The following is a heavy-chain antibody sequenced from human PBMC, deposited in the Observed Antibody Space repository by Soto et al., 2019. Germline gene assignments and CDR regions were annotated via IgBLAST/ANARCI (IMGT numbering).Heavy chain of an antibody. Sequence: GGSLRLSCAASGFTFSSYAMSLVRQAPGKGLEWVSAISGSGGSTYYADSVKGRFTISRDNSKNTLYLQMNSLRAEDTAVYYCAKYRGNFRNTFPYYFDYWGQGTLVSVSS. J-gene: IGHJ4*02. D-gene: IGHD1-26*01. CDR3: AKYRGNFRNTFPYYFDY. CDR2: ISGSGGST. CDR1: GFTFSSYA. V-gene: IGHV3-23*01.